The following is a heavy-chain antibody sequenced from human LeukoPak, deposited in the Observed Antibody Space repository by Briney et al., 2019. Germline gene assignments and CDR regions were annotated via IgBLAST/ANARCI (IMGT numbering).Heavy chain of an antibody. CDR2: ISGSGGST. CDR1: GFTFSSYA. CDR3: AEDMVVAGLYYYYGMDV. V-gene: IGHV3-23*01. D-gene: IGHD6-19*01. Sequence: GGSLRLSCAASGFTFSSYAMSWVRQAPGKGLEWVSAISGSGGSTYYADSVKGRFTISRDNSKNTLYLQMNSLRAEDTAVYYCAEDMVVAGLYYYYGMDVWGQGTTVTVSS. J-gene: IGHJ6*02.